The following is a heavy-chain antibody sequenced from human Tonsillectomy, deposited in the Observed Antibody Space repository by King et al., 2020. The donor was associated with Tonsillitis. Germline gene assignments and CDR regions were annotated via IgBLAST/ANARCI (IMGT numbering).Heavy chain of an antibody. CDR1: GFTFSSYS. Sequence: VQLVESGGGLVQPGGSLRLSCAASGFTFSSYSMNWVRQAPGKGLEWVSYISSSSSTIYYADSVKGRFTISRDNAKNSLYLQMNSLRAEDTAVYYCAREGEGDYYDSFSYFDYWGQGTLVTVSS. J-gene: IGHJ4*02. D-gene: IGHD3-22*01. CDR3: AREGEGDYYDSFSYFDY. CDR2: ISSSSSTI. V-gene: IGHV3-48*01.